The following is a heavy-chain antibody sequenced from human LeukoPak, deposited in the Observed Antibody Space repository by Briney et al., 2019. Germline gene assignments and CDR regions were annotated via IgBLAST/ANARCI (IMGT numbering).Heavy chain of an antibody. D-gene: IGHD4-11*01. CDR2: ISYDGSNK. Sequence: PGGSLRLSCAASGFTFSSYGMHWVRQAPGKGLEWVAVISYDGSNKYYADSVKGRSTISRDNSKNTLYLQMNSLRAEDTAVYYCAKTFHDYSNYFDYWGQGTLVTVSS. V-gene: IGHV3-30*18. CDR3: AKTFHDYSNYFDY. CDR1: GFTFSSYG. J-gene: IGHJ4*02.